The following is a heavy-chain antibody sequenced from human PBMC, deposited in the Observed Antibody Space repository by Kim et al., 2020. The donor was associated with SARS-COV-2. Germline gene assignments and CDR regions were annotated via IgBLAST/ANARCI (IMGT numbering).Heavy chain of an antibody. D-gene: IGHD5-12*01. J-gene: IGHJ4*02. CDR1: GFTFSSYA. Sequence: GGSLRLSCAASGFTFSSYAMHWVRQAPGKGLEWVSVISYDGSNKYYADSVKGRFTISRDNSKNTLYLQMNSLRAEDTAVYYCAREGYGGNDFDYWGQGT. CDR2: ISYDGSNK. CDR3: AREGYGGNDFDY. V-gene: IGHV3-30*04.